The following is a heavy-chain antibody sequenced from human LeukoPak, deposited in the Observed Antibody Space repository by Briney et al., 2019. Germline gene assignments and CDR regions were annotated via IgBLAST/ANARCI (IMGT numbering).Heavy chain of an antibody. V-gene: IGHV3-30*18. Sequence: GGSLRLSCAASGFTFSSYGMHWVRQAPGKGLEWVAVISYDGSNKYYADSVKGRFTISRDNSKNTLYLQMNSLRAEGTAVYYCAKVATGGSGSPDYWGQGTLVTVSS. D-gene: IGHD3-10*01. J-gene: IGHJ4*02. CDR1: GFTFSSYG. CDR3: AKVATGGSGSPDY. CDR2: ISYDGSNK.